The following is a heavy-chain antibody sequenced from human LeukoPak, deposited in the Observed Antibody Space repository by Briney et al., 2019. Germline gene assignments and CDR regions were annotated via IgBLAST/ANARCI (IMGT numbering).Heavy chain of an antibody. CDR3: ARLGPTYCSGGSCQLNWFDP. D-gene: IGHD2-15*01. V-gene: IGHV4-59*01. J-gene: IGHJ5*02. CDR1: GGSFSSSY. CDR2: IYSNGNT. Sequence: PSETLSLTCIVSGGSFSSSYWSWIRQPPGKGLEWIAYIYSNGNTNSNPSLKSRVTIAVDTSQSQFSLKLSSVTAADTAVYYCARLGPTYCSGGSCQLNWFDPWGQGTLVTVSS.